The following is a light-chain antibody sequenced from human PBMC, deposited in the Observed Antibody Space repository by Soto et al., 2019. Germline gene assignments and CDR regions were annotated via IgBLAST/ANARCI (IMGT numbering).Light chain of an antibody. CDR1: SGHSRYA. CDR3: QTWGTGLVV. Sequence: QPVLTQLPSASASLGASVKLTCTLSSGHSRYAIAWHQQQPEKGPRYLMKVTSDGSHIKGDGIPDRFSGSSSGAERYLTISSLQSEDEADYYGQTWGTGLVVFGGGTKLTVL. V-gene: IGLV4-69*01. CDR2: VTSDGSH. J-gene: IGLJ2*01.